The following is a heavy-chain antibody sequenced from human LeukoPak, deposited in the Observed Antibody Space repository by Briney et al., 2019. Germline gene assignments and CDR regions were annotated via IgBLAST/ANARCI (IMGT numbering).Heavy chain of an antibody. CDR1: GFTFSSYA. J-gene: IGHJ4*02. CDR3: AKDRGIAAAESPFDY. D-gene: IGHD6-25*01. V-gene: IGHV3-23*01. Sequence: GGSPRLSCAASGFTFSSYAMSWVRQAPGKGLEWVSAISGSGGSTYYADSVKGRFTISRDNSKNTLYLQMNSLRAEDTAVYYCAKDRGIAAAESPFDYWGQGTLVTVSS. CDR2: ISGSGGST.